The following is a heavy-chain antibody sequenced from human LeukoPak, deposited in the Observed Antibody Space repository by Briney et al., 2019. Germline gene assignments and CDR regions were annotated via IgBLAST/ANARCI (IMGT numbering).Heavy chain of an antibody. CDR2: IYYSGST. CDR3: ARRFGGNYDY. CDR1: GGSISSSSYY. D-gene: IGHD4-23*01. Sequence: SETLSLTCTVSGGSISSSSYYWGWIRQPPGKGLEWIGSIYYSGSTYYNPSLKSRVTISVDTSKNQFSMKLSSVTAADTAVYYCARRFGGNYDYWGQGTLVTVSS. J-gene: IGHJ4*02. V-gene: IGHV4-39*01.